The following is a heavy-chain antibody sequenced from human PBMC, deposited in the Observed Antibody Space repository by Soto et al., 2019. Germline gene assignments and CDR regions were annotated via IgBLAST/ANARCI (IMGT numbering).Heavy chain of an antibody. CDR3: ARIYGSGWYRTNNWFDP. Sequence: SETLSLTCTVSGGSISSYYWSWIRQPPGKRLEWIGYIYYSGSTNYNPSLKSRVTISVDTSKNQFSLKLSSVTAADTAVYYCARIYGSGWYRTNNWFDPWGQGTLVTVS. J-gene: IGHJ5*02. V-gene: IGHV4-59*01. D-gene: IGHD6-19*01. CDR1: GGSISSYY. CDR2: IYYSGST.